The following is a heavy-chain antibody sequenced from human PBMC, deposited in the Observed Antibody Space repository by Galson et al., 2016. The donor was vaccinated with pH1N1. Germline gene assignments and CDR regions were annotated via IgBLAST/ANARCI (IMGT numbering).Heavy chain of an antibody. V-gene: IGHV3-74*01. Sequence: SLRLSCAGSGFIFSSYWMHWVRQVPGKGLVWVSRINFDGTKTNYADSVKGRFTISRDNAKNTLYLQMNSLSVEDMAVYYCVRALNGTWIWGQGTLVTVSS. J-gene: IGHJ4*02. CDR2: INFDGTKT. CDR3: VRALNGTWI. D-gene: IGHD2-8*01. CDR1: GFIFSSYW.